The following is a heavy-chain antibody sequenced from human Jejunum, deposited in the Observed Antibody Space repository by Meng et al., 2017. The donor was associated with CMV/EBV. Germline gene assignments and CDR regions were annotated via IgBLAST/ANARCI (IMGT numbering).Heavy chain of an antibody. Sequence: ASGFFFSDYGMSWVRQAPGKGLEWLSGISGSGGGTYYAESIKGRFTISRDNSKNTIYLQMDNLRAEDTAVYYCAKDRGDYSNFRFDPWGQGTLVTVSS. V-gene: IGHV3-23*01. J-gene: IGHJ5*02. CDR1: GFFFSDYG. CDR2: ISGSGGGT. CDR3: AKDRGDYSNFRFDP. D-gene: IGHD4-11*01.